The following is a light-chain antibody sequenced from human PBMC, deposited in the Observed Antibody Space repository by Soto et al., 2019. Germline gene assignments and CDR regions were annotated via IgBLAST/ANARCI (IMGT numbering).Light chain of an antibody. CDR3: SSYAGINNLGV. Sequence: QSALTQPPSASGSPGQSVTISCTGTSSDVGGYKYVSWYQQHPGQAPKLMIFEVHKRPSGVPDRFSGSKSGNTASLTVSGLQAEDEADYYCSSYAGINNLGVFGTGTKLTVL. CDR1: SSDVGGYKY. J-gene: IGLJ1*01. CDR2: EVH. V-gene: IGLV2-8*01.